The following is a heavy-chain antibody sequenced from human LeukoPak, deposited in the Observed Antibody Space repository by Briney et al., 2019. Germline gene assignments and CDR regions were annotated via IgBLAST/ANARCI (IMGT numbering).Heavy chain of an antibody. CDR3: ANHAGEAALSPLDY. Sequence: SETLSLTCAVSGGSISNTNWWSWVRQPPGKGLEWIGEIYHSGSTNYNPSLKSRVTISVDKSKNQFSLKLTSVTAADTAVYYCANHAGEAALSPLDYWGQGTLVTVSS. J-gene: IGHJ4*02. CDR1: GGSISNTNW. V-gene: IGHV4-4*02. CDR2: IYHSGST. D-gene: IGHD1-14*01.